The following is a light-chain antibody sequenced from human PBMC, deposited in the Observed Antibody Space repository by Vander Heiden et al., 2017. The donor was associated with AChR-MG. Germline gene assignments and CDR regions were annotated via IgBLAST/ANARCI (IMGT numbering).Light chain of an antibody. CDR3: SSYAGISSFV. J-gene: IGLJ3*02. V-gene: IGLV2-11*01. CDR1: SSDVGGSNF. CDR2: DVT. Sequence: QSALTQPRSVSGSPGQSVTIPCTGTSSDVGGSNFVSWYQQHPDEVPKLMIYDVTKRPSVVPDRFSGSKAGTTASLTISGLQTDDDADYYCSSYAGISSFVFGGGTKLTVL.